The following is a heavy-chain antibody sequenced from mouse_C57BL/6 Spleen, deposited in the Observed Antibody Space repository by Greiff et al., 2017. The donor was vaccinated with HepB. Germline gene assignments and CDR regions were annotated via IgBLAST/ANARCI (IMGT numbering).Heavy chain of an antibody. J-gene: IGHJ1*03. Sequence: VQLQESGPELVKPGASVKISCKASGYAFSSSWMNWVKQRPGKGLEWIGRIYPGDGDTNYNGKFKGKATLTADKSSSTAYMQLSSLTSEDSAVYFCARDSSYGYFDDWGTGTTVTVSS. V-gene: IGHV1-82*01. D-gene: IGHD1-1*01. CDR3: ARDSSYGYFDD. CDR2: IYPGDGDT. CDR1: GYAFSSSW.